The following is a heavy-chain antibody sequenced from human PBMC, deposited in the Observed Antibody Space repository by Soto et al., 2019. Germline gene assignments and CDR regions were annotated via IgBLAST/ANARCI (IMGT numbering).Heavy chain of an antibody. CDR2: ISTYNGNT. Sequence: QVHLVQSGAEVKKPGASVKVSCKASGYTFTTYGISWVRQAPGQGLEWMGWISTYNGNTSYEQKLQGRVTLTTDTLTSTAYVELRSLRSDDTAVYYCARRGAYCSGGTCYHFDYWGQGTLVTVSS. J-gene: IGHJ4*02. CDR1: GYTFTTYG. V-gene: IGHV1-18*04. CDR3: ARRGAYCSGGTCYHFDY. D-gene: IGHD2-15*01.